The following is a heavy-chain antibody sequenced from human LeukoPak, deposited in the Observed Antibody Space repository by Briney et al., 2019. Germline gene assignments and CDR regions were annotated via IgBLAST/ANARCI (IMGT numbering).Heavy chain of an antibody. J-gene: IGHJ4*02. CDR2: INPNSGAT. V-gene: IGHV1-2*06. CDR3: ARVLFRGSSRFDY. D-gene: IGHD1-26*01. CDR1: GYTFTDNY. Sequence: ASVKVSCKASGYTFTDNYIHWVRQAPGQGLEWMGRINPNSGATNYAQNFLGRATMARDTSISTAYMELNSLTSDDTAVYYCARVLFRGSSRFDYWGQGTLV.